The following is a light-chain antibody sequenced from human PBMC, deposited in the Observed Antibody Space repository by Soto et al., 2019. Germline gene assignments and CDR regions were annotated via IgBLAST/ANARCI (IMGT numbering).Light chain of an antibody. J-gene: IGKJ2*01. CDR2: GAS. CDR3: QQRASWPFT. V-gene: IGKV3D-20*02. CDR1: QSVSSSY. Sequence: EILMTQSPITLPVSPGERATLSCGASQSVSSSYLAWYQQKPGQAPRLLIYGASSRSTGIPARFSGSGSGTDFTLIIGSLQPEDSEIYYCQQRASWPFTLGQGTKVDIK.